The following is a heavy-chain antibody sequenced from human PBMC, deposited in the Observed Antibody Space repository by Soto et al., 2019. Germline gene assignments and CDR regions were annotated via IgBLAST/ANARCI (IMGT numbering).Heavy chain of an antibody. CDR1: GYTFSTYP. D-gene: IGHD6-13*01. Sequence: ASVKVSCKTSGYTFSTYPISWVRQAPGQGLEWVGWISTYNGKTNYGQKFQGRVTITTETSTSTAYMDLRNLRSDDTAVYYCARDRVEAALGTFDQWGQGTLVTVSS. J-gene: IGHJ4*02. CDR3: ARDRVEAALGTFDQ. CDR2: ISTYNGKT. V-gene: IGHV1-18*01.